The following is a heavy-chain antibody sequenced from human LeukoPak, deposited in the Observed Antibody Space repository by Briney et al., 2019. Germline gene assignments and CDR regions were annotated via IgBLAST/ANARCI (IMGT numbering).Heavy chain of an antibody. CDR1: GFTVSSNY. D-gene: IGHD3-10*01. CDR2: IYSGGST. V-gene: IGHV3-53*01. CDR3: AREHAGVSAFDI. Sequence: GGSLRLSCAASGFTVSSNYMSWVRQAPGKGLEWVSVIYSGGSTYYADSVKGRFTISRDNAMNSLYLQMNSLRAEDTAVYYCAREHAGVSAFDIWGQGTLVTVSS. J-gene: IGHJ3*02.